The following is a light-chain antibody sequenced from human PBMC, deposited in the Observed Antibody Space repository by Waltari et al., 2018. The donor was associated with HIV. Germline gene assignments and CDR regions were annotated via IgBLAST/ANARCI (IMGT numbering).Light chain of an antibody. Sequence: DIQMTQSPSSLSASVGDRVTITCRASQSISSYLNWYQQKPGKAPKLLIYAASSLQSGVPSRLSGSGSGTDFTRTISSLQPEDFATYYCQQSYSTPPTFGQGTRLEIK. CDR1: QSISSY. V-gene: IGKV1-39*01. CDR3: QQSYSTPPT. CDR2: AAS. J-gene: IGKJ5*01.